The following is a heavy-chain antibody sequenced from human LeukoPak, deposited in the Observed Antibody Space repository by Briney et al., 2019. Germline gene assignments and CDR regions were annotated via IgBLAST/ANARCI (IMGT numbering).Heavy chain of an antibody. V-gene: IGHV4-34*01. CDR1: GGSFSGYY. CDR3: AREITVTRPFDY. CDR2: INHSGST. J-gene: IGHJ4*02. D-gene: IGHD4-17*01. Sequence: PSETLSLTCAVYGGSFSGYYWSWIRQPPGKGLEWIGEINHSGSTNYNPSLKSRVTISVDTSKNQFSLKLSSATAADTAVYYCAREITVTRPFDYWGPGTLVTVSS.